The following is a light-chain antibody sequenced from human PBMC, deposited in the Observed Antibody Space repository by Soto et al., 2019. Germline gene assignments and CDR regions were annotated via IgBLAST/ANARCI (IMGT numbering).Light chain of an antibody. V-gene: IGKV3D-15*01. CDR3: QQDSKSRYT. J-gene: IGKJ2*01. CDR2: YAS. CDR1: QTISTS. Sequence: EIVMTQSPGTLSVSPGERATLSCRASQTISTSLAWYQQKPGQAPRLLIYYASARATGIPGRFSGSGSGTEFTLTISGLQSDDVAVYYCQQDSKSRYTFGQGTRLEIK.